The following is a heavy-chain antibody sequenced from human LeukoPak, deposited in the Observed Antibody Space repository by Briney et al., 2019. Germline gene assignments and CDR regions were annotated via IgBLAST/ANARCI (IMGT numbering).Heavy chain of an antibody. CDR2: ISSSGSTI. CDR1: GFTFSDYH. Sequence: GGSLRLSCAASGFTFSDYHMSWIRQAPGKGLEWVSYISSSGSTIYYADSVKGRFTISRDNAKNSLYLQMNSLRAEDTAVYYCARVFRSSGWRHFDYWGQGTLVTVSS. CDR3: ARVFRSSGWRHFDY. D-gene: IGHD6-25*01. J-gene: IGHJ4*02. V-gene: IGHV3-11*04.